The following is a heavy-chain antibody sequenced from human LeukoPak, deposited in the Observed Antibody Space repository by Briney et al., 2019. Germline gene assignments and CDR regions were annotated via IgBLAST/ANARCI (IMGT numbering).Heavy chain of an antibody. CDR3: ARDQEGFDY. J-gene: IGHJ4*02. CDR2: IYPRDGST. Sequence: GASVKVSCKASGYTFTSNYIHWVRQAPGQGLEWMGMIYPRDGSTSYAQKFQGRGTVTRDTSTSKGHMELSGLRSEDTAVYYCARDQEGFDYWGQGTLVTVSS. V-gene: IGHV1-46*01. CDR1: GYTFTSNY.